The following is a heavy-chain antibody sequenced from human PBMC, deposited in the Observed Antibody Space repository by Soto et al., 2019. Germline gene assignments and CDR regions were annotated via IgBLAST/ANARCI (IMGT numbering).Heavy chain of an antibody. Sequence: ASVKVSCKASGYTFTSYGISWVRQAPGQGLEWMGRISAYNGNTNYAQKLQGRVTMTTDTSTSTAYMELRSLRSDDTAVYYCARGGYYDNVWGKLSHYGLDKWGQGTSVTVSS. CDR2: ISAYNGNT. J-gene: IGHJ6*02. V-gene: IGHV1-18*01. CDR3: ARGGYYDNVWGKLSHYGLDK. CDR1: GYTFTSYG. D-gene: IGHD3-16*01.